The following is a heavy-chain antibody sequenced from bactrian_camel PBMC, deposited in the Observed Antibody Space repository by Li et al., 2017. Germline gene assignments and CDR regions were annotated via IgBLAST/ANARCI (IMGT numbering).Heavy chain of an antibody. D-gene: IGHD1*01. V-gene: IGHV3S53*01. CDR1: GYAFDMCR. J-gene: IGHJ4*01. Sequence: VQLVESGGGSVQAGGSLKLSCSVSGYAFDMCRMGWARQVPGKERELVSTIAADGTATYVDSVKGRFTISQGNGRTTLYLQMNDLKTEDTAVYYCAACSKVPGAPDFNYWTQVTVS. CDR2: IAADGTA.